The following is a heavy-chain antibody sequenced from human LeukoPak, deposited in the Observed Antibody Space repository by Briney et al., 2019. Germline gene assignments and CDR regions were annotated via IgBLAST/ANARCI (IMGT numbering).Heavy chain of an antibody. CDR2: ISWDGGST. D-gene: IGHD3-16*01. CDR1: GFTFDDYA. V-gene: IGHV3-43D*03. J-gene: IGHJ6*03. CDR3: AKVGQYYDYGYYYLDV. Sequence: GGSLRLSCAASGFTFDDYAMHWVRQAPGKGLEWVSLISWDGGSTYYADSVKGRFTISRDNSKNSLYLQMNGLRAEDTALYYCAKVGQYYDYGYYYLDVWGKGTTVTVSS.